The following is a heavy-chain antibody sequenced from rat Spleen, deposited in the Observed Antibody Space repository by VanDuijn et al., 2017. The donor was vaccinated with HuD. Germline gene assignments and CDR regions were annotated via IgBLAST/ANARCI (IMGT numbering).Heavy chain of an antibody. CDR1: GFTFSDYY. V-gene: IGHV5-7*01. D-gene: IGHD1-10*01. CDR3: TRHGIYNNSGWFAY. CDR2: ISFDGSTA. Sequence: EVQLVESDGGLVQPGRSLKLSCAASGFTFSDYYMAWVRQAPTKGPEWVASISFDGSTAYYRDSVKGRFTISRDNTESTLYLQMNSLGSEDTATYFFTRHGIYNNSGWFAYWGQGTLVTVSS. J-gene: IGHJ3*01.